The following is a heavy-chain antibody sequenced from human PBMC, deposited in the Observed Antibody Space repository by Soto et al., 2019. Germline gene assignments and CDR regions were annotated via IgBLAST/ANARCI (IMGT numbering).Heavy chain of an antibody. Sequence: VASVKVSCKASGYTFTSYGISWVRQAPGQGLEWMGWISAYNGNTNYAQKLQGRVTMTTDTSTSTAYMELRSLRSGDTAVYYCARDHDILTGYSPGDYWGQGTLVTVSS. CDR1: GYTFTSYG. CDR2: ISAYNGNT. CDR3: ARDHDILTGYSPGDY. D-gene: IGHD3-9*01. V-gene: IGHV1-18*04. J-gene: IGHJ4*02.